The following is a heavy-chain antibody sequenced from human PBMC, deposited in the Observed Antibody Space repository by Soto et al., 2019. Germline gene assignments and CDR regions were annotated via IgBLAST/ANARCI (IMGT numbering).Heavy chain of an antibody. CDR3: ARHADYDILTGYRYDGFDI. D-gene: IGHD3-9*01. J-gene: IGHJ3*02. CDR1: GYSFTTYW. V-gene: IGHV5-10-1*01. CDR2: IDPSDSYT. Sequence: PGESLKISCKASGYSFTTYWIGWVRQMPGKGLDWMGRIDPSDSYTNYSPSFQGHVTISADKSISTAYLQWSSLKASDTAMYYCARHADYDILTGYRYDGFDIWGQGTMVTVSS.